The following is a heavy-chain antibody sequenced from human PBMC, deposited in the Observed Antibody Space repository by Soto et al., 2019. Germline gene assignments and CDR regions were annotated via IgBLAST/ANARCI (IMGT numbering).Heavy chain of an antibody. CDR3: ARAGDITAMADFDY. Sequence: SSETLSLTCTVSGGSISSGDYYWSWIRQPPGKGLEWIGYIYYSGSTYYNPSLKSRVTISVDTSKNQFSLKLSSVTAADTAVYYCARAGDITAMADFDYWGQGTLVTVSS. CDR1: GGSISSGDYY. V-gene: IGHV4-30-4*01. D-gene: IGHD5-18*01. J-gene: IGHJ4*02. CDR2: IYYSGST.